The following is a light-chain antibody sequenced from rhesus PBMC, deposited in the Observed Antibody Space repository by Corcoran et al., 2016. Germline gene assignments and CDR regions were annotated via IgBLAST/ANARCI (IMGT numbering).Light chain of an antibody. CDR1: QSISSW. Sequence: DIQMTQSPSSLSASVGDTVTITCRASQSISSWLDWYQQKTGKAPKLLIYKASSLQSGVPSRFSGSGSGTDFTLTIRSLQPEDFATYYCLQYSSSPLTFGGGTKVEIK. CDR2: KAS. V-gene: IGKV1-22*01. J-gene: IGKJ4*01. CDR3: LQYSSSPLT.